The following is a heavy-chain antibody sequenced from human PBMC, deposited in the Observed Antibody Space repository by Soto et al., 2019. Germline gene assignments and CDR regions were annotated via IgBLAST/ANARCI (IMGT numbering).Heavy chain of an antibody. CDR2: IKSDGSST. Sequence: GGSLRLSCAASGFTFSNNWIHWVRQAPGKGLVWVSGIKSDGSSTTYADSVKGRFTISRDNAKNTLYLQMNSLRAEDTAVYYCASAAPFNYGGNSGFDFWGQGTLVTVSS. CDR3: ASAAPFNYGGNSGFDF. CDR1: GFTFSNNW. V-gene: IGHV3-74*03. J-gene: IGHJ4*02. D-gene: IGHD4-17*01.